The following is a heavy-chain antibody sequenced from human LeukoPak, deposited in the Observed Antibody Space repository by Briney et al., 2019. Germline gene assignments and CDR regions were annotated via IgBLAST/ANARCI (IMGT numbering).Heavy chain of an antibody. D-gene: IGHD5-18*01. J-gene: IGHJ4*02. CDR1: GDSIISNSFS. Sequence: SGTLSLTCTVSGDSIISNSFSWGWIRQSPGKGLEWIGNISYTGNTYSNPSLKSRVTMSADTSKNQFSLKLSFVTAADTALYYCVRVDGSGYSPYWGQGALVTVSS. CDR2: ISYTGNT. CDR3: VRVDGSGYSPY. V-gene: IGHV4-39*01.